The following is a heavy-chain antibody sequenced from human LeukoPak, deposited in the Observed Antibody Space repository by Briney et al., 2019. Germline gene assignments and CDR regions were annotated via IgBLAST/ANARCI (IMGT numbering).Heavy chain of an antibody. CDR1: GYTFTGYY. CDR3: ARSPRLQLGGSYY. CDR2: INPNSGGT. V-gene: IGHV1-2*02. J-gene: IGHJ4*02. Sequence: ASVKVSCKASGYTFTGYYMHWVRQAPGQGLEWMGWINPNSGGTNYAQKFQGRVTMTRDTSISTAYMELSRLRSDDTAVYYSARSPRLQLGGSYYWGQGTLVTVSS. D-gene: IGHD5-24*01.